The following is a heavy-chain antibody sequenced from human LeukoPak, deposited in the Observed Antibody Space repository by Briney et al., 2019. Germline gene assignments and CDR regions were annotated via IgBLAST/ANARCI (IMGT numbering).Heavy chain of an antibody. J-gene: IGHJ6*02. Sequence: PSGTLSLTCAVSGGSISSSNWWSWVRQPPGKGLEWIGEIYHSGSTNYNPSLKSRVTISVDKSKNQFSLKLSSVTAADTAVYYCARSMPAYYYGMDVWGQRTTVTVSS. D-gene: IGHD2-2*01. CDR2: IYHSGST. CDR1: GGSISSSNW. V-gene: IGHV4-4*02. CDR3: ARSMPAYYYGMDV.